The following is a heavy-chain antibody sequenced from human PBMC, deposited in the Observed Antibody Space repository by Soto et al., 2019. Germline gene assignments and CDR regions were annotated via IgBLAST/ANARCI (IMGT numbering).Heavy chain of an antibody. D-gene: IGHD2-8*01. CDR1: GFTFSNAW. CDR3: TTDMVYAIRPPLDY. CDR2: IKSKTDGGTT. Sequence: GGSLRLSCAASGFTFSNAWMSWVRQAPGKGLEWVGRIKSKTDGGTTDYAAPVKGRFTISRDDSKNTLYLQMNSLKTEDTAVYYCTTDMVYAIRPPLDYWGQGTLVTVSS. J-gene: IGHJ4*02. V-gene: IGHV3-15*01.